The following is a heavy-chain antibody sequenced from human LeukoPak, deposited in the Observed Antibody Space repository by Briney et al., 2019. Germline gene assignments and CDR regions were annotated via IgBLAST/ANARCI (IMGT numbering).Heavy chain of an antibody. Sequence: PGGSLRLSCAASGFTFSSYGMHWVRQPPGKGLEWIGEINHSGSTNYNPSLKSRVTISVDTSKNQFSLKLSSVTAADTAVYYCARGGCTIFGVVSLNYYYGMDVWGQGTTVTVSS. D-gene: IGHD3-3*01. V-gene: IGHV4-34*01. CDR2: INHSGST. CDR3: ARGGCTIFGVVSLNYYYGMDV. CDR1: GFTFSSYG. J-gene: IGHJ6*02.